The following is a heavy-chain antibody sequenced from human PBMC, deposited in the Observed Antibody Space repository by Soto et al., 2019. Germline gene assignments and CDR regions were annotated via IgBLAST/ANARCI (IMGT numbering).Heavy chain of an antibody. CDR2: ISYDGSNK. V-gene: IGHV3-30-3*01. J-gene: IGHJ4*02. CDR3: AKAHLYSNGFDY. CDR1: GFTFSTPA. Sequence: VGSLRLSCAASGFTFSTPAMHWVRQTPDKGLEWVAVISYDGSNKNYADSVKGRFTISRDNSKNTLYLQMNSLRPEDTAVYYCAKAHLYSNGFDYWGQGTLVTVSS. D-gene: IGHD4-4*01.